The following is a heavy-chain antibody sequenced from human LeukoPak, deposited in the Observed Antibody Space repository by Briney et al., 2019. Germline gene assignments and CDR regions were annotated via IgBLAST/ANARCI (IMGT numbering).Heavy chain of an antibody. J-gene: IGHJ6*02. D-gene: IGHD5-18*01. Sequence: GGSLRLSCAASGFTVSSNYMSWVRQAPGKGLEWGSVIYSGGSTSYADSVKGRFTISRHDSKNTLYLQMNSLRAEDTAVYYCARHVDTALYYYGMDVWGQGTTVTVSS. CDR1: GFTVSSNY. V-gene: IGHV3-53*04. CDR2: IYSGGST. CDR3: ARHVDTALYYYGMDV.